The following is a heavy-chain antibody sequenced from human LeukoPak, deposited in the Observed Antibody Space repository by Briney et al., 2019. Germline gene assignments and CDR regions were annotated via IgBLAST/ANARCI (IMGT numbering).Heavy chain of an antibody. Sequence: PGGSLRLSCAASGFTFSNAWMSWVRQAPGKGLEWVGRIKSKTDGGTTDYAARVKGRFTISRDDSKNTLYLQMNSLKTEDTAVYYCTTDRRGNWNYEHWGQGTLVTVSS. CDR3: TTDRRGNWNYEH. CDR1: GFTFSNAW. J-gene: IGHJ1*01. CDR2: IKSKTDGGTT. V-gene: IGHV3-15*01. D-gene: IGHD1-7*01.